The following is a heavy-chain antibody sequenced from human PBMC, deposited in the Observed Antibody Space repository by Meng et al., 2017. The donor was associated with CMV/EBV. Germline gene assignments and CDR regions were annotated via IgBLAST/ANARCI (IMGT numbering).Heavy chain of an antibody. J-gene: IGHJ6*02. CDR1: GFTFSSYA. CDR2: ISSNGGST. D-gene: IGHD4-11*01. Sequence: GGSLRLSCAASGFTFSSYAMHWVRQAPGKGLEYVSAISSNGGSTYYADSVKGRFTISRDNSKNTLYLQMGSLRAEDMAVYYCARVGEVTTGDYCYYGMDVWGQGTTVTVSS. CDR3: ARVGEVTTGDYCYYGMDV. V-gene: IGHV3-64*02.